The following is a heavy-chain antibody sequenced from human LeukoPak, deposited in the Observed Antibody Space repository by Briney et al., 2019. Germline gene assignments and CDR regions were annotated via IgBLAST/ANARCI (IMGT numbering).Heavy chain of an antibody. V-gene: IGHV3-23*01. Sequence: PGGSLRLSCAASGFTFSSYGMSWVRQAPGKGLEWVSAISGSGGSTYYADSVRGRFTISRDNSKNTLYLQMNSLRAEDTAVYYCAKKMGGVAGSFDYWGQGTLVTVSS. J-gene: IGHJ4*02. D-gene: IGHD6-19*01. CDR2: ISGSGGST. CDR1: GFTFSSYG. CDR3: AKKMGGVAGSFDY.